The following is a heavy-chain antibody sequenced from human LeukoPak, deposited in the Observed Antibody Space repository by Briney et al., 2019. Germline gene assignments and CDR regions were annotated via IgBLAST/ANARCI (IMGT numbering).Heavy chain of an antibody. V-gene: IGHV3-66*01. J-gene: IGHJ6*03. CDR3: ARERAWNGDLDYMDV. CDR2: IYSGGST. Sequence: GGSLRLSCAASGFTVSSNYMSWVRQAPGKGLEWVSVIYSGGSTYYADSVKGRFTISRDNSKNTLYLQMNSLRAEDTAVYYCARERAWNGDLDYMDVWGKGTTVTVSS. D-gene: IGHD1-1*01. CDR1: GFTVSSNY.